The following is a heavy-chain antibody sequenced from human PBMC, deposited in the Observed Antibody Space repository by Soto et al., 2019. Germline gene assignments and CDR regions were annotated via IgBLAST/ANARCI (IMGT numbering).Heavy chain of an antibody. CDR2: IYYSGST. CDR3: ARASSSYDFWSGYYKGYGMDV. J-gene: IGHJ6*02. Sequence: PSETLSLTCTVSGGSISSYYWSWIRQPPGKGLEWIGYIYYSGSTNYNPSLKSRVTISVDTSKNQFSLKLSSVTAADTAVYYCARASSSYDFWSGYYKGYGMDVWGQGTTVTVSS. CDR1: GGSISSYY. D-gene: IGHD3-3*01. V-gene: IGHV4-59*01.